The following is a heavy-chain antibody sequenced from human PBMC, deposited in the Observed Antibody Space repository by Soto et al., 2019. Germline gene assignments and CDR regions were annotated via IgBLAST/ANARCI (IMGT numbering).Heavy chain of an antibody. CDR1: GGSISSYY. V-gene: IGHV4-59*08. CDR2: IYYSGST. CDR3: ARIHIRTTVIVDY. D-gene: IGHD4-17*01. Sequence: SETLSLTCTVSGGSISSYYWSWIRQPPGKGLEWIGYIYYSGSTNYNPSLKSRVTISLDTSKNQFSLKLSSVTAADTAVYYCARIHIRTTVIVDYWGQRTLVTVSS. J-gene: IGHJ4*02.